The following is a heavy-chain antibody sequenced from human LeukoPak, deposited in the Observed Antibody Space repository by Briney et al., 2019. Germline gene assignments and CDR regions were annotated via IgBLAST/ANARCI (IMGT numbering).Heavy chain of an antibody. CDR2: IYYGGTT. D-gene: IGHD5-18*01. Sequence: SETLSLTCTVSGDSFSNYYWSWIRQPPGKRLEWIGYIYYGGTTNYNPSLKGRVTISVDTSKNQFSLKLSSVTAADTAVYYCARVFSYGEEIWGQGTMVAVSS. CDR1: GDSFSNYY. J-gene: IGHJ3*02. V-gene: IGHV4-59*01. CDR3: ARVFSYGEEI.